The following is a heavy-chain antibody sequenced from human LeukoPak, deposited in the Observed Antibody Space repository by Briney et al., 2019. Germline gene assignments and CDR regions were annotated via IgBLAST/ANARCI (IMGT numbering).Heavy chain of an antibody. Sequence: GASVKVSCKASGYTFTSYGISWVRQAPGQGLEWMGWISAYNGNTNYAQKLQGRVTMTTHTSTSTAYMELRSLRSDDTAVYYCARDLLLWFGEFPSFYFDYWGQGTLVTVSS. V-gene: IGHV1-18*01. CDR3: ARDLLLWFGEFPSFYFDY. J-gene: IGHJ4*02. D-gene: IGHD3-10*01. CDR2: ISAYNGNT. CDR1: GYTFTSYG.